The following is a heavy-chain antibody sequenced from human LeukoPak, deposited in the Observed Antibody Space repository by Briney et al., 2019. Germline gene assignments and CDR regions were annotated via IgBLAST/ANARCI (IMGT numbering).Heavy chain of an antibody. Sequence: ASVKVSCKVSGYTLTELSMHWVRQAPGKGLEWMGGFDPEDGETIYAQKFQGRVTMTEDTSTDTAYMELSSLRSEDTAVYYCASQRYQLSPPSDLGYYYYGMDVWGQGTTVTVSS. CDR1: GYTLTELS. V-gene: IGHV1-24*01. J-gene: IGHJ6*02. D-gene: IGHD2-2*01. CDR3: ASQRYQLSPPSDLGYYYYGMDV. CDR2: FDPEDGET.